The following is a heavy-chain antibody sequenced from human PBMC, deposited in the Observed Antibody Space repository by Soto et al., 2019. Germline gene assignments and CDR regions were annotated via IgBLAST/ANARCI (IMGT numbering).Heavy chain of an antibody. D-gene: IGHD3-9*01. Sequence: GGSLRLSCAASGFTFSSYGMHWVRQAPGKGLEWVAVIWYDGGNKYYADSVKGRFTISRDNSKNTLYLQMNSLRAEDTAVYYCASLGLDWLSRYYYYYMDVWGKGTTVTVSS. J-gene: IGHJ6*03. CDR1: GFTFSSYG. CDR2: IWYDGGNK. V-gene: IGHV3-33*01. CDR3: ASLGLDWLSRYYYYYMDV.